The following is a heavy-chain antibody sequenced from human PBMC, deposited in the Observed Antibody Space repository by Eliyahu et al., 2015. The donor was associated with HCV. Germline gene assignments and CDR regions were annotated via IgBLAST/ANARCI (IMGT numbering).Heavy chain of an antibody. CDR2: IHYSGST. J-gene: IGHJ5*02. D-gene: IGHD6-19*01. V-gene: IGHV4-59*01. CDR1: GGSIPTYX. CDR3: ASGGGGIAVTGTGGWFDP. Sequence: QVQLQESGPGLVKPSETLSLTCTVSGGSIPTYXWSWIRQPPGKGLEWIGYIHYSGSTNYNPPLKSRVTISVDTSKNQFSLNLTSVTAADTAVYYCASGGGGIAVTGTGGWFDPWGQGTLVTVSS.